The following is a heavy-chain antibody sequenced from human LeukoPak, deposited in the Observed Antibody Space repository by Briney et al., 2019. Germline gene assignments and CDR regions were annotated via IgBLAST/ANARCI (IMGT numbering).Heavy chain of an antibody. CDR2: IYYSGST. J-gene: IGHJ4*02. D-gene: IGHD3-10*01. Sequence: SETLSLTCTVSGGSISSSSYYWGWIRQPPGKGLEWIGSIYYSGSTYYNPSLKSRVTISVDTSKNQFSLKLSSVTAADTAVYYCASRRYYYGSGSYSHPDYWGQGTLVTVSS. CDR3: ASRRYYYGSGSYSHPDY. CDR1: GGSISSSSYY. V-gene: IGHV4-39*01.